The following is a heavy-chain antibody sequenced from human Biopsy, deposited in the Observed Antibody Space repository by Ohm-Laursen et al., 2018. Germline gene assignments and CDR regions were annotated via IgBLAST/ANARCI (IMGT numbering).Heavy chain of an antibody. Sequence: SLRLSCAASGFTFSDHYMSWIRQAPGKGLEWLSYISPTADIIFDTDSVKGRFTISRDNAKQSVHLQMNSLRAEDTAVYYCVTEVGGVSSWYNNWGQGTLVTVSS. D-gene: IGHD6-13*01. J-gene: IGHJ4*02. CDR3: VTEVGGVSSWYNN. V-gene: IGHV3-11*01. CDR1: GFTFSDHY. CDR2: ISPTADII.